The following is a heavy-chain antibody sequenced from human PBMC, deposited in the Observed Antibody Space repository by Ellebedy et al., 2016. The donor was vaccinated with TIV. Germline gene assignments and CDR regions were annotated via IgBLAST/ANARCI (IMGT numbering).Heavy chain of an antibody. CDR3: AKDSWPSGRAYYFDY. J-gene: IGHJ4*02. CDR2: VSGSGGNT. V-gene: IGHV3-23*01. D-gene: IGHD6-19*01. Sequence: GGSLRLSXAASGFTFSSYWMHWVRQAPGKGLEWVSSVSGSGGNTYYADSVKGRFTISRHDSQSTVYLQMKGLRVEDTAVYYCAKDSWPSGRAYYFDYWGQGTLVTVSS. CDR1: GFTFSSYW.